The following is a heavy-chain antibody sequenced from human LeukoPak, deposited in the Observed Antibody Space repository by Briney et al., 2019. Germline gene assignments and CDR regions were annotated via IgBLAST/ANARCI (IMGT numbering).Heavy chain of an antibody. J-gene: IGHJ6*02. CDR2: IWYGGSNK. D-gene: IGHD3-22*01. Sequence: GGSLRLSCAASGFTFSSYGMHWVRQAPGKGLEWVAVIWYGGSNKYYADSVKGRFTISRDNSKNTLYLQMNSLRAEDTAVYYCARAHYYDSSGYIDYYYGMDVWGQGTTVTVSS. CDR3: ARAHYYDSSGYIDYYYGMDV. CDR1: GFTFSSYG. V-gene: IGHV3-33*01.